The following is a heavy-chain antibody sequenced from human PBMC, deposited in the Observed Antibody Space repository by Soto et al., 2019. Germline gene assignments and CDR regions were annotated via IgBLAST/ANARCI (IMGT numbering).Heavy chain of an antibody. CDR3: ARDRSTVTSIGMDV. CDR2: ISSSSSYI. Sequence: ESGGGLVKPGGSLRLSCAASGFTFSSYSMNWVRQAPGKGLEWVSSISSSSSYIYYADSVKGRFTISRDNAKNSLYLQMNSLRAEDTAVYYCARDRSTVTSIGMDVWGQGTTVTVSS. V-gene: IGHV3-21*01. CDR1: GFTFSSYS. J-gene: IGHJ6*02. D-gene: IGHD4-17*01.